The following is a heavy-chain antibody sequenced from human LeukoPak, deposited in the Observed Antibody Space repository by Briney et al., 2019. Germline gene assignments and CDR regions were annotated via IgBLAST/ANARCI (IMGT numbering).Heavy chain of an antibody. J-gene: IGHJ4*02. D-gene: IGHD3-22*01. CDR2: IYYSGST. CDR3: ARRTYFYDSSGYYFDY. Sequence: SETLSLTCTLSGGSISSYYWSWIRQPPGKGLECIGYIYYSGSTNYNPSLKSRVTISVDTSKNQFSLKLSSVTAADTAVYYCARRTYFYDSSGYYFDYWGQGTLVTVSS. V-gene: IGHV4-59*01. CDR1: GGSISSYY.